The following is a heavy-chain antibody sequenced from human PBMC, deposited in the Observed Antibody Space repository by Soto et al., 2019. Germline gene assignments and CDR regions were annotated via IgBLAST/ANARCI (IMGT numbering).Heavy chain of an antibody. CDR1: GFPFSSYA. Sequence: GGSLSLSCAAPGFPFSSYAMSWVRQAPGNGLEWVSANSVSRGNTYYADSVKGRFTISRDNSNYTLYLQMNSLGAEDSAVYYCAKGGRVKQWLVRTVDYYYGMDVWGQGT. CDR3: AKGGRVKQWLVRTVDYYYGMDV. D-gene: IGHD6-19*01. CDR2: NSVSRGNT. J-gene: IGHJ6*02. V-gene: IGHV3-23*01.